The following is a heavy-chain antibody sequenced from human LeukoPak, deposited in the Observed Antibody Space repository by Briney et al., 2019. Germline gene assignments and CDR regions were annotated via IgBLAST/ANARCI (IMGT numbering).Heavy chain of an antibody. CDR1: GGSISSSSYY. D-gene: IGHD5-24*01. CDR3: ASRWLQRDY. V-gene: IGHV4-39*01. Sequence: PSETLSLTCTVSGGSISSSSYYWGWIHQPPGKGLEWIGSIYYSGSTYYNPSLKSRVTISVDTSKNQFSLKLSSVTAADTAVYYCASRWLQRDYWGQGTLVTVSS. J-gene: IGHJ4*02. CDR2: IYYSGST.